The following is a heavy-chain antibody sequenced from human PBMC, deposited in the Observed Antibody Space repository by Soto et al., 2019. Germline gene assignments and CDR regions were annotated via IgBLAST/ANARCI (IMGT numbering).Heavy chain of an antibody. Sequence: QVQLVQSGAEVKKPGSSVKVSCKASVGTFSNYAISWVRQAPGQGLEWMGGITPFFGTANYAQKFQGRVTITADESMSTAYLELSRLRSEDTAVYYCAQTLGLAVAGPGRFDRWGRGTLVTVSS. CDR1: VGTFSNYA. D-gene: IGHD6-19*01. CDR2: ITPFFGTA. V-gene: IGHV1-69*12. CDR3: AQTLGLAVAGPGRFDR. J-gene: IGHJ2*01.